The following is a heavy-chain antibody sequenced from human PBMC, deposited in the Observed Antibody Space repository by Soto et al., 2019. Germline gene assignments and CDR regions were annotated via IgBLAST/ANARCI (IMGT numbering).Heavy chain of an antibody. J-gene: IGHJ4*02. CDR2: IYSGGST. CDR1: GFTVSSNY. Sequence: PGGSLRLSCAASGFTVSSNYMSWVRQAPGKGLEWVSVIYSGGSTYYADSVKGRFTISRDNSKNTLYLQMNSLRAEDTAVYYCARPRGYSGYDPYYFDYWGQGTLVTVSS. D-gene: IGHD5-12*01. V-gene: IGHV3-66*04. CDR3: ARPRGYSGYDPYYFDY.